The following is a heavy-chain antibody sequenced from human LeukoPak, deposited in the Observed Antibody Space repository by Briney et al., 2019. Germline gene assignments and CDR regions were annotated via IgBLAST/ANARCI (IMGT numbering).Heavy chain of an antibody. CDR2: IYTSGST. D-gene: IGHD1-7*01. Sequence: SETLSLTCTVSGGSISSGSYYWSWIRQPAGKGLEWIGRIYTSGSTNYNPSLKSRVTISVDTSKNQFSLKLSSVTAADTAVYYCAREPNYSYYYYYMDVWGKGTTVTVSS. V-gene: IGHV4-61*02. J-gene: IGHJ6*03. CDR3: AREPNYSYYYYYMDV. CDR1: GGSISSGSYY.